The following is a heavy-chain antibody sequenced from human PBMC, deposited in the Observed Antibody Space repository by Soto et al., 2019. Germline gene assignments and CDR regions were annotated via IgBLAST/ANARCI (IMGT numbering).Heavy chain of an antibody. CDR3: VKAPTYYYDSSGYLDY. CDR1: GFTFSSYA. J-gene: IGHJ4*02. CDR2: ISGSGGST. D-gene: IGHD3-22*01. Sequence: GGSLRLSCAASGFTFSSYAMSWVRQAPGKGLEWVSAISGSGGSTYYADSVKGRFTISRDNSKNTLYLQMNSLRAEDTAVYYCVKAPTYYYDSSGYLDYWGQGTLVTVSS. V-gene: IGHV3-23*01.